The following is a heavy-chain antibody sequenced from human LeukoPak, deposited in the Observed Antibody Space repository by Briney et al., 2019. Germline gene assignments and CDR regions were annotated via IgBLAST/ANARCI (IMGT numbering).Heavy chain of an antibody. J-gene: IGHJ6*02. CDR3: ARGRGYYYGSGSPLDV. Sequence: ETLSLTCAVYGGSFSGYYWSWIRQPPGKGLEWIGEINHSGSTNYNPSLKSRVTISVDTSKNQFSLKLSSVTAADTAVYYCARGRGYYYGSGSPLDVWGQGTTVTVSS. CDR2: INHSGST. D-gene: IGHD3-10*01. CDR1: GGSFSGYY. V-gene: IGHV4-34*01.